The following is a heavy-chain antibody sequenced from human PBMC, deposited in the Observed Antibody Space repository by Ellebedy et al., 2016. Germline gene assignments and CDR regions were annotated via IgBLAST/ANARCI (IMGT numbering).Heavy chain of an antibody. CDR3: ARGYLENSFDH. CDR2: LSTDSRTI. J-gene: IGHJ4*02. V-gene: IGHV3-48*02. D-gene: IGHD1-26*01. Sequence: GGSLRLXCAASGFDFNSYSLDWVRQAPGKGLEWVSFLSTDSRTIYYADSVKGRFTISRDNARNSLYLQMNSLRDEDTAVYYCARGYLENSFDHWGLGTLVTVSS. CDR1: GFDFNSYS.